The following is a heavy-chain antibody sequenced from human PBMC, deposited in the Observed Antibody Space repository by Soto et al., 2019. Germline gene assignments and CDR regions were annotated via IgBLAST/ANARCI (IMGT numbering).Heavy chain of an antibody. CDR1: GGSISSYY. V-gene: IGHV4-59*01. CDR2: IYYSGST. Sequence: SETLSLTCTVSGGSISSYYWSWIRQPPGKGLEWIGYIYYSGSTNYNPSLKSRVTISVDTSKNQFSLKLSSVTAADTAVYYCARDGSDYYYYYMDVWGKGTTVTVSS. CDR3: ARDGSDYYYYYMDV. D-gene: IGHD2-2*03. J-gene: IGHJ6*03.